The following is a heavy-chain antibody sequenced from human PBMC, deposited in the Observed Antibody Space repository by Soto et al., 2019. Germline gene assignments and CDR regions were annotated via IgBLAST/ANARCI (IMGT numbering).Heavy chain of an antibody. D-gene: IGHD3-16*01. CDR2: ISYDGSNK. CDR1: GFTFSSYG. CDR3: AKGPYDYVYPSEFGY. V-gene: IGHV3-30*18. J-gene: IGHJ4*02. Sequence: HPGGSLRLSCAASGFTFSSYGMHWVRQAPGKGLEWVAVISYDGSNKYYADSVKGRFTISRDNSKNTLYLQMNSLRAEDTAVYYCAKGPYDYVYPSEFGYWGQGTLVTVSS.